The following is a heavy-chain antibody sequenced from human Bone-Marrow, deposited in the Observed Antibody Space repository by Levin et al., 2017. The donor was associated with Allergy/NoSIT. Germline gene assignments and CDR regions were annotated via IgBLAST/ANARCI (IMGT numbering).Heavy chain of an antibody. CDR3: ARGGLYCSGGDCYTAYDYMDV. V-gene: IGHV4-34*01. CDR1: GGSFSNYY. D-gene: IGHD2-8*02. J-gene: IGHJ6*03. Sequence: SETLSLTCAVYGGSFSNYYWSWIRQPPEKGLEWIGEINHSGSTNYNPSLKSRVTISLDTSKNQFSLKLSSVTAADTAVYYCARGGLYCSGGDCYTAYDYMDVWGKGTTVTVSS. CDR2: INHSGST.